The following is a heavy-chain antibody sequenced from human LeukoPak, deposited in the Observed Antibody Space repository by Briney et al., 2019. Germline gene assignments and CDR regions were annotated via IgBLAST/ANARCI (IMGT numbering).Heavy chain of an antibody. CDR2: IYSGGST. Sequence: GGSLRLSCVASGFTFSNYAVSWVRQAPGKGLEWVSVIYSGGSTYYADSVKGRFTISRDNSKNTLYLQMNSLRAEDTAVYYCARLLSCSSDHWGQGTLVTVSS. D-gene: IGHD2-15*01. CDR3: ARLLSCSSDH. J-gene: IGHJ4*02. CDR1: GFTFSNYA. V-gene: IGHV3-53*01.